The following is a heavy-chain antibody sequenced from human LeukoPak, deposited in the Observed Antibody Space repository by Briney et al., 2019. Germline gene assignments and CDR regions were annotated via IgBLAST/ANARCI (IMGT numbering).Heavy chain of an antibody. CDR1: GYSFTSYW. CDR3: ARLRNYGSGSYLTNNWFDP. CDR2: IYPGDSDT. Sequence: GESLKISCKGSGYSFTSYWIGWVRQMPGKGLEWMGIIYPGDSDTRYSPSFQGQVTISADKSISTAYLQWSSLKASDTAMYYCARLRNYGSGSYLTNNWFDPWGQGTLVTVSS. J-gene: IGHJ5*02. V-gene: IGHV5-51*01. D-gene: IGHD3-10*01.